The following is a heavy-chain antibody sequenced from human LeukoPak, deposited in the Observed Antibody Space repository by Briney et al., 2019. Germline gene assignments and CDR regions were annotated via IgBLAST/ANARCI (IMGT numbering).Heavy chain of an antibody. Sequence: GGSLRLSCAASGFTVNSNSMSWVRQATGKGLECVAAIYSGDSTYYADSVKGRFTISRDNSKNTLYLQMNSLRAEDTAVYYCAKEVATISWQYFDYWGQGTLVTVSS. V-gene: IGHV3-53*05. CDR3: AKEVATISWQYFDY. CDR2: IYSGDST. CDR1: GFTVNSNS. J-gene: IGHJ4*02. D-gene: IGHD5-12*01.